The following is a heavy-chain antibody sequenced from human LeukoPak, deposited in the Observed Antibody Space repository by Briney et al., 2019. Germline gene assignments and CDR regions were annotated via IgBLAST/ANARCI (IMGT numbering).Heavy chain of an antibody. V-gene: IGHV3-15*01. CDR3: TTGYSYGYRFG. Sequence: GGSLRLSCAASGFTFSNPCMSWVRQAPGKGLEWVGRIKTKTDGGTTDYTAPVKGRFTISRDDSKNTLYLQMNSLKTEDTAVYYCTTGYSYGYRFGWGQGTLVTVSS. CDR2: IKTKTDGGTT. CDR1: GFTFSNPC. D-gene: IGHD5-18*01. J-gene: IGHJ4*02.